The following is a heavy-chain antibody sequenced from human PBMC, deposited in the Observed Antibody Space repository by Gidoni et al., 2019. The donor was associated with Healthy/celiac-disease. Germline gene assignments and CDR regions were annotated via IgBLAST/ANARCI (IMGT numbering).Heavy chain of an antibody. CDR1: GGPFSSYA. V-gene: IGHV1-69*10. J-gene: IGHJ4*02. D-gene: IGHD4-17*01. CDR3: ASSNDYGDVLTWDY. CDR2: IIPILGIA. Sequence: QVQLVHSGADVKKPWSSVTVSCKASGGPFSSYAISWVRQAPGQGLEWMGGIIPILGIANYAQKFQGRVTITADKSTSTAYMELSSLRSEETAVYYCASSNDYGDVLTWDYWGQGTLVTVSS.